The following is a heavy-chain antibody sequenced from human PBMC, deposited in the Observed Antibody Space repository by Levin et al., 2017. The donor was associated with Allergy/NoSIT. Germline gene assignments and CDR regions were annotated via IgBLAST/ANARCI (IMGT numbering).Heavy chain of an antibody. J-gene: IGHJ6*02. D-gene: IGHD4-11*01. CDR1: GFTFSDYY. CDR3: ARFGAGSNYVPHPDYYYDGMDV. V-gene: IGHV3-11*01. CDR2: ISSSGSTI. Sequence: GESLKISCAASGFTFSDYYMSWIRQAPGKGLEWVSYISSSGSTIYYADSVKGRFTISRDNAKNSLYLQMNSLRAEDTAVYYCARFGAGSNYVPHPDYYYDGMDVWGQGTTVTVSS.